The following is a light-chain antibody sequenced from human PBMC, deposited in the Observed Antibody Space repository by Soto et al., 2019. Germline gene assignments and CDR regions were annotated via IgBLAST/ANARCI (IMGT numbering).Light chain of an antibody. CDR2: DAS. J-gene: IGKJ2*01. CDR3: HQRSNWPRYT. V-gene: IGKV3-11*01. CDR1: QSVSSY. Sequence: EIVLTQSPATLSLSPGETATLSCRASQSVSSYLAWYQQKPGQAPRLLIYDASNRATGIPARFSGSGSGTDFTLTISSVEPEDFAVYYCHQRSNWPRYTFGQGTKLEIK.